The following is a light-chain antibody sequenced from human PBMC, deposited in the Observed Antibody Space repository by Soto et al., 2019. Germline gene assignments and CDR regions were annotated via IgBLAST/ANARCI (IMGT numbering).Light chain of an antibody. CDR3: ASLTTTNFV. V-gene: IGLV2-14*01. J-gene: IGLJ1*01. Sequence: QSALTQPASVSGSPGQSITISCSGTSSDVGAYNFVSWYQQHPDKAPKLMISEVSNRPSGVSDRFSGSKSGNTASLTTSGLQAEDEADYYCASLTTTNFVFGTGTKVTVL. CDR2: EVS. CDR1: SSDVGAYNF.